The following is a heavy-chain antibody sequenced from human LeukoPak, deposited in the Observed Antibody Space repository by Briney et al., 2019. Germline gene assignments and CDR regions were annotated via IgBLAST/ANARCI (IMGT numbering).Heavy chain of an antibody. CDR2: IHNSGTT. CDR1: GGPFSGYF. D-gene: IGHD3-10*01. Sequence: SSETLSLTCAVSGGPFSGYFWSWIRQSSGKGLEWIGEIHNSGTTNYNPSLNSRVTISEDTSKNQFYLNLSSVTAADTAVYYCARRYYYNLGSFPFDFWGQGSLVTVSS. V-gene: IGHV4-34*01. J-gene: IGHJ4*02. CDR3: ARRYYYNLGSFPFDF.